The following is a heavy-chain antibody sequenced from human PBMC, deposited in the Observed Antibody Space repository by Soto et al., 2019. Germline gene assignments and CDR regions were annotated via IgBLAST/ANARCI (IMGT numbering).Heavy chain of an antibody. CDR2: ISGSGGST. Sequence: GGSLRLSCAASGFTFSSYAMSWVRQAPGKGLEWVSAISGSGGSTYYADSVKGRFTISRDNSKNTLYLQMNSLRAEDTAVYYCAIIGLYYGDYDFDYWGQGTLVTVSS. CDR1: GFTFSSYA. CDR3: AIIGLYYGDYDFDY. D-gene: IGHD4-17*01. J-gene: IGHJ4*02. V-gene: IGHV3-23*01.